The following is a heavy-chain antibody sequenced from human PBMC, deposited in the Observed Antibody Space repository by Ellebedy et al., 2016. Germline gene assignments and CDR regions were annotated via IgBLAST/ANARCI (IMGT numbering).Heavy chain of an antibody. D-gene: IGHD6-19*01. CDR1: GGSTSSHY. V-gene: IGHV4-59*11. CDR3: ARADSSGWYPNLGY. CDR2: IYYSGST. J-gene: IGHJ4*02. Sequence: SETLSLTXTVSGGSTSSHYWSWIRQPPGKGLEWIGYIYYSGSTSYNPSLKSRVTISVDTSKNHFSLKLSSVTAADTAVYYCARADSSGWYPNLGYWGQGILVTVSS.